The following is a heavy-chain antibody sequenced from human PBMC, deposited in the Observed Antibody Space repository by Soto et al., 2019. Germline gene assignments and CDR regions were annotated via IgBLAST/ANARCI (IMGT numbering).Heavy chain of an antibody. D-gene: IGHD2-21*01. CDR1: GFTFRNYG. V-gene: IGHV3-48*01. CDR3: ARDLIPWFDP. J-gene: IGHJ5*02. Sequence: GGSMRLSFAASGFTFRNYGMNWVRQAPGKGLEWVSYIGIGSSTTYYADSVKGRFTISRDNAKNSLYLQMNSLRAEDTAVYYCARDLIPWFDPWGQGTLVTVSS. CDR2: IGIGSSTT.